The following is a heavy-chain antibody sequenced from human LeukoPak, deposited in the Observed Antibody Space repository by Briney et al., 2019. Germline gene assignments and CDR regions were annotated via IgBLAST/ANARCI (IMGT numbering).Heavy chain of an antibody. CDR2: IYHGGTT. CDR1: GGSVSSANYY. D-gene: IGHD4-17*01. Sequence: PSETLSLTCTVSGGSVSSANYYWRWIRQPPGRGLEWIGYIYHGGTTNYNPSLKSRVTISVDTSNNRFSLKVSSVTAADTAVYYCARDVALYGGGFDPWGQGTLVTVSS. V-gene: IGHV4-61*01. J-gene: IGHJ5*02. CDR3: ARDVALYGGGFDP.